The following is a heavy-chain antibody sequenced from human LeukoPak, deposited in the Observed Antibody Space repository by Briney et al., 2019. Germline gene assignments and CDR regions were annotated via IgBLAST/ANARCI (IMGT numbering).Heavy chain of an antibody. CDR3: AKDLLYDRPLYYFDY. V-gene: IGHV3-23*01. CDR1: GFTFSTYA. Sequence: GGSLRLSCAASGFTFSTYAMNWVRQAPGKGLEWVSAISGSGGSTYYADSVKGRFTISRDNSKNTLYLQMNSLRAEDTAVYYCAKDLLYDRPLYYFDYWGQGTLVTVSS. CDR2: ISGSGGST. J-gene: IGHJ4*02. D-gene: IGHD3-22*01.